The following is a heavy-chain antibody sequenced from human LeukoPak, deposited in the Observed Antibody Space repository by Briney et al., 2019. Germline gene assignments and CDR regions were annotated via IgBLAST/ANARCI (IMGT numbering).Heavy chain of an antibody. CDR1: GGSITSSNW. CDR2: IYYSGST. D-gene: IGHD3-22*01. J-gene: IGHJ3*02. V-gene: IGHV4-59*01. CDR3: ARGEPSSGYLDAFDI. Sequence: PSGTLSLTCAVSGGSITSSNWWSWIRQPPGKGLEWIGYIYYSGSTNYNPSLKSRVTISVDTSKNQFSLKLSSVTAADTAVYYCARGEPSSGYLDAFDIWGQGTMVTVSS.